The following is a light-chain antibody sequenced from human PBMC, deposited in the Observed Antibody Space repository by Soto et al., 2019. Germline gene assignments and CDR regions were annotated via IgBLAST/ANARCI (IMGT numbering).Light chain of an antibody. CDR2: DAS. CDR3: QQRSNWIT. CDR1: QSVSSY. V-gene: IGKV3-11*01. Sequence: EIVLTQSPATLSLSPGERATLSCRASQSVSSYLAWYQQKPGQAPRLLIYDASNRATGIPARFSGSGSGTDFTLTISSLEPEDFAVYYCQQRSNWITFAQGTLLEIK. J-gene: IGKJ5*01.